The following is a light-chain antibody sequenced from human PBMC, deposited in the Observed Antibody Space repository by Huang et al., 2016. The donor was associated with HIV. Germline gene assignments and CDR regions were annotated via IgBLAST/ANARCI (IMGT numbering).Light chain of an antibody. V-gene: IGKV1-39*01. CDR2: AAS. J-gene: IGKJ1*01. CDR1: QTIGIY. Sequence: DIQMTQSPSSLSAFVGDRVTISCLASQTIGIYLNWYKQRPGKAPELLIFAASSLHTGVPSRFSASGSGTDFTLTISSIQPEDFATYFCQQSNSTPRTFGQGTKVEIK. CDR3: QQSNSTPRT.